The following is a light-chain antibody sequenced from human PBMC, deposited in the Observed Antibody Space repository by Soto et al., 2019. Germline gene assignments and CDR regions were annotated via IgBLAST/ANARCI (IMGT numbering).Light chain of an antibody. V-gene: IGKV3-20*01. CDR1: QSVSSSY. J-gene: IGKJ1*01. CDR2: GAS. CDR3: QQYGSSPGT. Sequence: EIVLTQSPGTLSLSPGARATLSCRASQSVSSSYLAWYQQKPGQAPRLLIYGASSRATGIPDRFSGSGSGTDFTLTISRLEPEDFAVYYCQQYGSSPGTFGQGPKVDIK.